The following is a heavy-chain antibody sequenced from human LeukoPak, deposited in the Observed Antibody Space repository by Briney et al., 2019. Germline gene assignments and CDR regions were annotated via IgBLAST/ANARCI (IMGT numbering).Heavy chain of an antibody. CDR3: ARGSGYYYDSSGYSYGY. CDR2: IIPIFGTA. V-gene: IGHV1-69*05. J-gene: IGHJ4*02. CDR1: GGTFSSYA. Sequence: APVKVSCKASGGTFSSYAISWVRQAPGQGLEWMGGIIPIFGTANYAQKFQGRVTITTDESTSTAYMELSSLRSEDTAVYYCARGSGYYYDSSGYSYGYWGQGTLVTVSS. D-gene: IGHD3-22*01.